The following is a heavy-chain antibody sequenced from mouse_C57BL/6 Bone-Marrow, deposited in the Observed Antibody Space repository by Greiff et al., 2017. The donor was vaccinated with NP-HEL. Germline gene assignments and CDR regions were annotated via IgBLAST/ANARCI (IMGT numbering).Heavy chain of an antibody. J-gene: IGHJ1*03. CDR1: GYTFTNYW. CDR2: IYPGGGYT. V-gene: IGHV1-63*01. Sequence: LQESGAELVRPGTSVKMSCKASGYTFTNYWIGWAKQRPGHGLEWIGDIYPGGGYTKYNEKFKGKATLTADKSSSTAYMQFSSLTSEDSAIYYCARKDGSSYWYFDVWGTGTTVTVSS. CDR3: ARKDGSSYWYFDV. D-gene: IGHD1-1*01.